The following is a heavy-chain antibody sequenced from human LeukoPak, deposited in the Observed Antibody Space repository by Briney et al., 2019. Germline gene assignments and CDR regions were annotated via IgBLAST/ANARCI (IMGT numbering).Heavy chain of an antibody. D-gene: IGHD4-11*01. CDR3: AREGYSNYYFDY. CDR1: GFTFSSYA. J-gene: IGHJ4*02. CDR2: ISYDGGNK. Sequence: GGSLRLSCAASGFTFSSYAMHWVRQGPGKGLERVADISYDGGNKYYADSVKGRFTNSRDNSKNTLYLQMNSLRAEDTAVYYCAREGYSNYYFDYWGQGTLVTVSS. V-gene: IGHV3-30-3*01.